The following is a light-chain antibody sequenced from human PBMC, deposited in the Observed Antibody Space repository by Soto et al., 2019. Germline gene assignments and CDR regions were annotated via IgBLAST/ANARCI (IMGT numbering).Light chain of an antibody. J-gene: IGKJ1*01. CDR3: QQYNDWPT. CDR1: QSMNGY. CDR2: DAS. Sequence: EIVLTQAPDTLSLSPGERATLSCRARQSMNGYLGWYQQKPGQAPRLLIDDASSRAAGIPARFGGGGCGAEFTLTISSLQSEYVAVYCCQQYNDWPTFGQGTKVDIK. V-gene: IGKV3D-15*01.